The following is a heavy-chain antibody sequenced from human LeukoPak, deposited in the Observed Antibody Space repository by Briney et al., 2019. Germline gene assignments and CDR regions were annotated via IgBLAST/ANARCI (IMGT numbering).Heavy chain of an antibody. Sequence: GGSLRLSCAASGFTFSSYAMSWVRQAPGKGLEWVSAISGSGGTTYYADSVKGRFTISRDNSKSTLYVQMNSLRAEDTAVYYCARGVVVVAATPPYFDYWGQGTLVTVSS. CDR2: ISGSGGTT. D-gene: IGHD2-15*01. V-gene: IGHV3-23*01. CDR3: ARGVVVVAATPPYFDY. CDR1: GFTFSSYA. J-gene: IGHJ4*02.